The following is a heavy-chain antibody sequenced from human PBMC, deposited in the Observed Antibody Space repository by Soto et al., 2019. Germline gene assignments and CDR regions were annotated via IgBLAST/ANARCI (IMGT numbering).Heavy chain of an antibody. D-gene: IGHD6-6*01. Sequence: PSETLSLTCTVSGGSISSSSYYWGWIRQPPGKGLEWIGYIYYSGSTYYNPSLKSRVTISVDTSKNQFSLRLSSVTAADTAVYYCAGGIAARPLGYWGQGTLVTVSS. CDR2: IYYSGST. J-gene: IGHJ4*02. CDR3: AGGIAARPLGY. CDR1: GGSISSSSYY. V-gene: IGHV4-39*07.